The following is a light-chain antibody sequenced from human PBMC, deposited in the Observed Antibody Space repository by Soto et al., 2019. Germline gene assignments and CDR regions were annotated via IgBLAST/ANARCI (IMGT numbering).Light chain of an antibody. J-gene: IGLJ2*01. V-gene: IGLV1-40*01. CDR1: SSNIGAGYD. CDR2: LNN. Sequence: QAVVTQPPSMSGAPGQRVTISCTGSSSNIGAGYDVHWYQQLPGTPPKLLIYLNNDRPSGVPDRFFGSKSGTSASLAITGLRADDEAVYYCQSSDNSLPGLVIFGGGTQLTVL. CDR3: QSSDNSLPGLVI.